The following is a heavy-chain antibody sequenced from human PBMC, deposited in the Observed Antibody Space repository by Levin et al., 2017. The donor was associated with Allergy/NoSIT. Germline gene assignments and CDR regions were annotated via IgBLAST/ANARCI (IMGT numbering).Heavy chain of an antibody. CDR1: GFTVISNH. J-gene: IGHJ4*02. Sequence: GGSLRLSCAVSGFTVISNHMSWVRQAPGKGLEWVSVVYSGGSTYYADSVKGRFTISRDNSKNTLYLQMNSLRAEDTAVYYCARISVESYFDYWGQGTLVTVSS. CDR2: VYSGGST. CDR3: ARISVESYFDY. D-gene: IGHD3-3*01. V-gene: IGHV3-66*01.